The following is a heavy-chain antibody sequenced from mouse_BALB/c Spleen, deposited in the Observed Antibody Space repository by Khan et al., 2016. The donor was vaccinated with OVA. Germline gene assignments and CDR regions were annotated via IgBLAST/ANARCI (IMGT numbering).Heavy chain of an antibody. D-gene: IGHD1-1*01. V-gene: IGHV3-2*02. CDR3: ARDYGSSYCYLDY. J-gene: IGHJ2*01. CDR2: ISYSGST. Sequence: EVQLQESGPGLVKPSQSLSLTCTVTGYSITSDYAWNWIRQFPGNKLEWMGYISYSGSTSYNPSLKSRISISRDTSQNQFFLQLNSVTTEDTATDYCARDYGSSYCYLDYWGQGTTLTVAS. CDR1: GYSITSDYA.